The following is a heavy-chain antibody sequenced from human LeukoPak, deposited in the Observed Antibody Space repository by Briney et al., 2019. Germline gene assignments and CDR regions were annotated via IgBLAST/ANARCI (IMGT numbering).Heavy chain of an antibody. D-gene: IGHD5-18*01. V-gene: IGHV3-7*03. CDR2: INHNGNVN. Sequence: PGGSLRLSCAASGFTFSSYWMNWARQAPGKGLEWVASINHNGNVNYYVDSVKGRFTISRDNAKNSLYLQMNSLRVEDTAVYYCARDTGALVTHFDYWGQGTLVTVSS. CDR1: GFTFSSYW. CDR3: ARDTGALVTHFDY. J-gene: IGHJ4*02.